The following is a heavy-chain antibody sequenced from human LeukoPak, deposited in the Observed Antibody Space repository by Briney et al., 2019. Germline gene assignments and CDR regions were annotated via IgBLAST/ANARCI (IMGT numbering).Heavy chain of an antibody. Sequence: GASVKVSCKASGGTFSSYAISWVRQAPGQGLEWMGGIIPIFGTANYAQKFQGRVTITADKSTSTAYMELSSLRSEDTAVYYCATTRGSVVDAFDIWGQGTMVTVSS. CDR1: GGTFSSYA. V-gene: IGHV1-69*06. CDR3: ATTRGSVVDAFDI. J-gene: IGHJ3*02. CDR2: IIPIFGTA. D-gene: IGHD1-26*01.